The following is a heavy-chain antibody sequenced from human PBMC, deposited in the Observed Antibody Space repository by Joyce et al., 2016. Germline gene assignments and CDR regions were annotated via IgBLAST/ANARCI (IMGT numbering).Heavy chain of an antibody. CDR3: ARGLPLGFCSDVACYGFTGQDY. D-gene: IGHD2-8*01. CDR2: IYSAGDT. J-gene: IGHJ4*02. V-gene: IGHV3-53*01. Sequence: EVQLVESGGGLVQPGGSLRLSCLASGFNISDQYRIWVRQAPGKGLQCVSIIYSAGDTSYTDSVKGRFSISRDNSKNTLYLQMKSLRADDTAFYFCARGLPLGFCSDVACYGFTGQDYWGQGVLVTVSS. CDR1: GFNISDQY.